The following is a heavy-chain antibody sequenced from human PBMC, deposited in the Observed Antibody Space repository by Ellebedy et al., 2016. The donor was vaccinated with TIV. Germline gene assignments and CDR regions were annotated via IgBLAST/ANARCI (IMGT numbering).Heavy chain of an antibody. CDR2: VGAGGDDT. V-gene: IGHV3-23*01. CDR1: GITFSSYS. J-gene: IGHJ4*02. CDR3: ATTDVRH. Sequence: GESLKISCTVSGITFSSYSMAWVRQAPGRGLQWVSTVGAGGDDTYYPDTVKGRFTISIDNSKDTLYLKMKSLRVEDTAVYYCATTDVRHWGQGTLVTVSS. D-gene: IGHD1-1*01.